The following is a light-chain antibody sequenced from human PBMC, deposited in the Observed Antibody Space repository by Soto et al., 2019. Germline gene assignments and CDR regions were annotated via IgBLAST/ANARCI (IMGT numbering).Light chain of an antibody. Sequence: EIVLTQSPGTLSLSPGERATLSCRASQSVTNNYLAWYQQKGGQAPRLLIHGASSRATGIPDRFSGSGSGTDFILSISRLEPEDFAVYYCQQRGGSQTWTFGQGTRVEIK. CDR2: GAS. V-gene: IGKV3-20*01. J-gene: IGKJ1*01. CDR1: QSVTNNY. CDR3: QQRGGSQTWT.